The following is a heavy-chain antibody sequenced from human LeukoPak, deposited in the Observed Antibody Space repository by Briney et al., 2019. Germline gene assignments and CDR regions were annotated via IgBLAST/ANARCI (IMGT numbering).Heavy chain of an antibody. CDR3: ARSTHHYYDSSGYYYVY. Sequence: GGSLRLSCAASGFTFSDYYTSWIRQAPGKGLEWVSYISSSGSTIYYADSVKGRFTISRDNAKNSLYLQMNSLRAEDTAVYYCARSTHHYYDSSGYYYVYWGQGTLVTVSS. CDR2: ISSSGSTI. J-gene: IGHJ4*02. D-gene: IGHD3-22*01. V-gene: IGHV3-11*01. CDR1: GFTFSDYY.